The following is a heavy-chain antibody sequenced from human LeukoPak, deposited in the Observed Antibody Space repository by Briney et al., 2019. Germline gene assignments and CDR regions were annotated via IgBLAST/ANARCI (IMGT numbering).Heavy chain of an antibody. J-gene: IGHJ6*02. Sequence: ASVKASCKASGYSLTSFDINWVRQGSGQGREWMGWMNPKRGNTGYAPTFQGRVTITRDTSIDTAFMELSSLRPDDTAVYYCARGGSSSSYYNNYGMDVWGQGTTITVSS. CDR2: MNPKRGNT. D-gene: IGHD6-13*01. V-gene: IGHV1-8*01. CDR3: ARGGSSSSYYNNYGMDV. CDR1: GYSLTSFD.